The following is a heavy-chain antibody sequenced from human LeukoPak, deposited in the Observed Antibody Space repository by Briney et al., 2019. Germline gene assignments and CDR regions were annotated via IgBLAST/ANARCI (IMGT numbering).Heavy chain of an antibody. J-gene: IGHJ6*02. Sequence: ASVKVSCKASGYTFTSYDINWVRQATGQGLEWMGWINTNTGNPTYAQGFTGRFVFSLDTSVSTAYLQISSLKAEDTAVYYCARDADSSSWYGTDYYYGMDVWGQGTTVTVSS. CDR1: GYTFTSYD. V-gene: IGHV7-4-1*02. CDR3: ARDADSSSWYGTDYYYGMDV. D-gene: IGHD6-13*01. CDR2: INTNTGNP.